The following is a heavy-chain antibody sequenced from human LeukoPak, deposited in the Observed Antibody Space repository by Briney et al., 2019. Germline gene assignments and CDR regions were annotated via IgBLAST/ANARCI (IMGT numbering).Heavy chain of an antibody. J-gene: IGHJ4*02. D-gene: IGHD6-13*01. CDR1: GFTFSTFL. Sequence: GGSLRLSCAASGFTFSTFLMSWVRQAPGKGLEWVANIKQDGSEKYYVDSVKGRFTISRDNAKNSLYLQMNSLRAEDTAVYYCARDTSIAAGLINYWGQGTLVTVSS. CDR3: ARDTSIAAGLINY. CDR2: IKQDGSEK. V-gene: IGHV3-7*01.